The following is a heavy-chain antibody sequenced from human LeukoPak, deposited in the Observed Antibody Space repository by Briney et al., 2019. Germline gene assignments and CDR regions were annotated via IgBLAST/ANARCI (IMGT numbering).Heavy chain of an antibody. D-gene: IGHD6-19*01. CDR3: ASKSIRIAVAASLTEYYYYGMDV. CDR2: IYSGGST. V-gene: IGHV3-66*01. CDR1: GFTVSSNY. Sequence: GGSLRLSCAASGFTVSSNYMSWVRQAPGKGLEWVSVIYSGGSTYYADSVKGRFTISRDNSKNTLYLQMNSLRAEDTAVYYCASKSIRIAVAASLTEYYYYGMDVWGQGTTVTVSS. J-gene: IGHJ6*02.